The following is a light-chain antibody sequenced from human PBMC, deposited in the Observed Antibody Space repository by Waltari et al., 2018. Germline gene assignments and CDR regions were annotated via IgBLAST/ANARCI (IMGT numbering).Light chain of an antibody. CDR3: RQFYTTPPMFT. V-gene: IGKV4-1*01. J-gene: IGKJ2*01. CDR2: LTA. Sequence: DIVMTQSPDSLAVSLGERATINCKSSQNVLYGSDNKNYLAWFQQKPGQPPKLLIYLTATRASGVPDRFSGSGSGTDFTLTISSLQAEDVAVYYCRQFYTTPPMFTFGQGTKVEIK. CDR1: QNVLYGSDNKNY.